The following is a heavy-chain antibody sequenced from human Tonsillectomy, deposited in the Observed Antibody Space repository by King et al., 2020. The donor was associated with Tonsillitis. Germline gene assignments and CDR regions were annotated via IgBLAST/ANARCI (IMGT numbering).Heavy chain of an antibody. J-gene: IGHJ4*02. D-gene: IGHD3-22*01. CDR3: ARDRMRAYYYDSGYFDY. CDR1: GFTFSSYA. Sequence: VQLVESGGGVVQPGRSLRLSCAASGFTFSSYAMHWVRQAPGKGLEWVAVISYDGSNKYYAVSVKGRFTISIDNSKNTLYLQVNSLRAEDTAVYYFARDRMRAYYYDSGYFDYWGQGTLVTVSS. CDR2: ISYDGSNK. V-gene: IGHV3-30*01.